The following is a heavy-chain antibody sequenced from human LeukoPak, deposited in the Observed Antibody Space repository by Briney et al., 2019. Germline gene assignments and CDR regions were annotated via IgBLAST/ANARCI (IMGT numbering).Heavy chain of an antibody. V-gene: IGHV4-34*01. D-gene: IGHD2-15*01. CDR1: GGSFSGYY. Sequence: QASETLSLTCAVYGGSFSGYYWSWIRQPPGKGLEWIGEINHSGSTNYNPSLKSRVTISVDTSKNQFSLKLSPVTAADTAVYYCASDLYTVVEYWGQGTLVTVSS. J-gene: IGHJ4*02. CDR2: INHSGST. CDR3: ASDLYTVVEY.